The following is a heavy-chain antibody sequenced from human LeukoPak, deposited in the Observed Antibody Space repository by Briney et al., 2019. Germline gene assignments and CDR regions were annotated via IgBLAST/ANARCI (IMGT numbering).Heavy chain of an antibody. CDR2: ISGSGGAT. J-gene: IGHJ4*02. V-gene: IGHV3-23*01. CDR1: GFTFSSYA. Sequence: GGSLRLSCVASGFTFSSYAMSWVRQAPGKGLEWVSGISGSGGATYYADSVKGRLTISRDNSKNTLYLQMNSLRAEDTAVYYCAKAHTYYYDSSGDYPYFDYWGQGTLVAVSS. CDR3: AKAHTYYYDSSGDYPYFDY. D-gene: IGHD3-22*01.